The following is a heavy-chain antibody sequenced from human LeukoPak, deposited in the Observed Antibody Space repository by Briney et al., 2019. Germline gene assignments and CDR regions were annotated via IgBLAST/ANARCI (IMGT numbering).Heavy chain of an antibody. Sequence: PSETLSLTCAVYGGSFSGYYWSWIRQPPGKGLEWIGEINHSGSTNYNPSLKSRVTISVDTSKNQFSLKLSSVTAADTAVYHCAWGSEVPDFDYWGQGTLVTVSS. V-gene: IGHV4-34*01. D-gene: IGHD3-16*01. CDR3: AWGSEVPDFDY. CDR2: INHSGST. CDR1: GGSFSGYY. J-gene: IGHJ4*02.